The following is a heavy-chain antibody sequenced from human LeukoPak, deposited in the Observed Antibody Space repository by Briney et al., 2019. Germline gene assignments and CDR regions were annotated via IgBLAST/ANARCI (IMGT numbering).Heavy chain of an antibody. CDR1: AYSISDGWL. CDR3: TRLTHVAGAPKHSCFDT. D-gene: IGHD3-10*01. V-gene: IGHV4-38-2*02. J-gene: IGHJ5*02. Sequence: SETLSLTCTVSAYSISDGWLWGWIRQPPGKGLQWIARIYHSGTTHFNPSLKSRVTMSLDTAKNQVSLTLTSLTAADTAVYYCTRLTHVAGAPKHSCFDTWGQGTLVTVSS. CDR2: IYHSGTT.